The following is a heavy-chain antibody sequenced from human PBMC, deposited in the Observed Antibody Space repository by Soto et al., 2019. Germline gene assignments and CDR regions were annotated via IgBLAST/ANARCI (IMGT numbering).Heavy chain of an antibody. D-gene: IGHD3-10*01. V-gene: IGHV1-69*13. CDR1: GGTFSSYA. Sequence: ASVKVSCKASGGTFSSYAISWVRQAPGQGLEWMGGIIPIFGTANYAQKFQGRVTITADESTSTAYMELSSLRSEDTAVYYCARAPSSVSDAFDIWGQGTMVTVSS. CDR2: IIPIFGTA. J-gene: IGHJ3*02. CDR3: ARAPSSVSDAFDI.